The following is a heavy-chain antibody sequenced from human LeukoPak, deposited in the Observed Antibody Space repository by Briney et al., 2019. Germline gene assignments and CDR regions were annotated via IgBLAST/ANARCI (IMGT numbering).Heavy chain of an antibody. CDR3: VIRGRYYDFWSGIVDY. J-gene: IGHJ4*02. CDR2: IYSGGST. Sequence: GGSLRLSCAASGFTVSSNYMSWVRQAPGKGLEWVSVIYSGGSTYYADSVKGRFTISRDNSKNTLYLQVNSLRAEDTAVYYCVIRGRYYDFWSGIVDYWGQGTLVTVSS. V-gene: IGHV3-66*02. D-gene: IGHD3-3*01. CDR1: GFTVSSNY.